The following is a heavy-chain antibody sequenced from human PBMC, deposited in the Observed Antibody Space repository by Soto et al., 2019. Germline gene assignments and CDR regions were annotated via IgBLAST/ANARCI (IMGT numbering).Heavy chain of an antibody. CDR3: ARGTYYYDSSGSGYFDY. J-gene: IGHJ4*02. CDR1: GYTFTSYD. CDR2: MNPNSGNT. Sequence: QVQLVQSGAEVKKPGASVKVSCKASGYTFTSYDINWVRQATGQGLEWMGWMNPNSGNTGYAQKFQGRVTMTRNTAISTAYMELSSLRSEDTAVYYCARGTYYYDSSGSGYFDYWGQGTLVTVSS. V-gene: IGHV1-8*01. D-gene: IGHD3-22*01.